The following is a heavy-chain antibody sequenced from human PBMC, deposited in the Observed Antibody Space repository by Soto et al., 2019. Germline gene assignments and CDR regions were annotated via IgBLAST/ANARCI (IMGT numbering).Heavy chain of an antibody. CDR1: GYTFTSYG. D-gene: IGHD3-10*01. V-gene: IGHV1-18*01. CDR2: ISAYNGNT. CDR3: ARDVRGLWFGDRYFDL. Sequence: QVQLVQSGAEVKKPGASGKVSCKASGYTFTSYGISWVRQAPGQGLEWMGWISAYNGNTTYAQKLQGRVTRTTDTSTRTAYMELRSLRSDDTAVYYCARDVRGLWFGDRYFDLWGRGTLVTVSS. J-gene: IGHJ2*01.